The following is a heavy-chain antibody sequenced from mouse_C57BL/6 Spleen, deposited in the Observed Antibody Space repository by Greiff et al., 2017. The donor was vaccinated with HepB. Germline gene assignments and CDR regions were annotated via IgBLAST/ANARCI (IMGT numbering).Heavy chain of an antibody. CDR2: INPNNGGT. D-gene: IGHD1-1*01. J-gene: IGHJ4*01. CDR1: GYTFTDYY. Sequence: VQLQQSGPELVKPGASVKISCKASGYTFTDYYMNWVKQSHGKSLEWIGDINPNNGGTSYNQKFKGKATLTVDKSSSTAYMELRSLTSEDSAVYYCARRRYYYGSSYDYAMDYWGQGTSVTVSS. CDR3: ARRRYYYGSSYDYAMDY. V-gene: IGHV1-26*01.